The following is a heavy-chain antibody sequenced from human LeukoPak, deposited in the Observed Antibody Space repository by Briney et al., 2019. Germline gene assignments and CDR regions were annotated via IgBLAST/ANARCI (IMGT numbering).Heavy chain of an antibody. Sequence: GGSLRLSCAASGFTVSSNYMSWVRQAPGKGLEWVSVIYSGGSTYYADSVKGRFTISRDNSKSTLYLQMNSLRAEDTAVYYCARVDYYGSGSYPATFDPWGQGTLVTVSS. CDR1: GFTVSSNY. CDR2: IYSGGST. D-gene: IGHD3-10*01. J-gene: IGHJ5*02. CDR3: ARVDYYGSGSYPATFDP. V-gene: IGHV3-53*01.